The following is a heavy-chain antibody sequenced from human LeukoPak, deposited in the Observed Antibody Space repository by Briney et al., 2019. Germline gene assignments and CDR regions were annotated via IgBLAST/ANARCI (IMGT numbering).Heavy chain of an antibody. CDR2: IYHDGST. D-gene: IGHD5-12*01. V-gene: IGHV4-39*07. CDR3: ARAGGYSGYASN. J-gene: IGHJ4*02. Sequence: SETLSLTCTVSGGSITITNYYWGWIRQPPGKGLEWVGNIYHDGSTYYNPSLKSRVTISIDTSKNQFSLKLTSVNVADTAVYYCARAGGYSGYASNWGQGTLVTVSS. CDR1: GGSITITNYY.